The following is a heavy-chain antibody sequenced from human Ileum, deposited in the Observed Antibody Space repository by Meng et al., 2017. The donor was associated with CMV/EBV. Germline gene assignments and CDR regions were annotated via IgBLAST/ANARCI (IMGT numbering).Heavy chain of an antibody. D-gene: IGHD3-22*01. J-gene: IGHJ4*02. CDR2: AFDAGDP. CDR1: GTSLRSSNYW. CDR3: ARRGGSPYYDY. Sequence: CVVSGTSLRSSNYWWGWLRQSPPKGLEWIGDAFDAGDPIPTPSLRSRVNISLDKSRSQLSLRLTSVTAADTAVYYCARRGGSPYYDYWGQGILVTVSS. V-gene: IGHV4/OR15-8*01.